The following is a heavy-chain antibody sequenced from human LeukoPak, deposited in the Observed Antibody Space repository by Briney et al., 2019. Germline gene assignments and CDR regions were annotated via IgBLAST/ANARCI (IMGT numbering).Heavy chain of an antibody. D-gene: IGHD1-7*01. CDR3: ARGWNYAFRFDY. CDR1: GFTFSDYR. V-gene: IGHV3-7*01. CDR2: IKQDGSEN. Sequence: GGSLRLSCAASGFTFSDYRMTWVRQSPAKGLEWVAHIKQDGSENYYVDSVKGGFTISRDNAKNSVYLQMNSLRAEDTAVYYCARGWNYAFRFDYWGQGTLVTVSS. J-gene: IGHJ4*02.